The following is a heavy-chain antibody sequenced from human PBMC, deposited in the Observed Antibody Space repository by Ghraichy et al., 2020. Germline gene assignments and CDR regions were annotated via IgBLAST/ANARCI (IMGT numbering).Heavy chain of an antibody. J-gene: IGHJ4*02. CDR3: ARETSASGLPFDF. V-gene: IGHV4-59*01. CDR2: IYYTGNT. CDR1: GGSISGFY. Sequence: SETLSLTCTVSGGSISGFYWMWIRQSPRKGLEGIGYIYYTGNTHYNPSLRSRVTMSLDTSKNQFSLSLTSVTAADTAVYYCARETSASGLPFDFWGQGALVTVSS. D-gene: IGHD2-2*01.